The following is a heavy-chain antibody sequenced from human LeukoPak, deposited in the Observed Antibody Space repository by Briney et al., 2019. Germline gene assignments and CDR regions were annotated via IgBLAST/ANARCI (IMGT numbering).Heavy chain of an antibody. D-gene: IGHD4-17*01. J-gene: IGHJ4*02. Sequence: ASVKVSCQASGYTFTSYYIHWVRQPPAQGLEGMAIINPSGGSTSYAQKFQGRVTMTSDTSTSTVYMELSSLRSEDTAIYYCARALVTVTTGLFDYWGQGTLVTVSS. CDR1: GYTFTSYY. CDR3: ARALVTVTTGLFDY. CDR2: INPSGGST. V-gene: IGHV1-46*01.